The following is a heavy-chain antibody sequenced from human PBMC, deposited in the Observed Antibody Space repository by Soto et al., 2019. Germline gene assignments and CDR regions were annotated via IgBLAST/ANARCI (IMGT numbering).Heavy chain of an antibody. D-gene: IGHD5-18*01. V-gene: IGHV4-30-4*01. Sequence: TLPRTSSVSVISSGCSNSYWCLFRQPPWEGLESIGFISYSGSTSYSPSLKSRLAISLDTSKNQFSLSLSSVTAVDSAVYYCARGRGYSYGLDPWGQGTLVIVSS. CDR3: ARGRGYSYGLDP. CDR2: ISYSGST. J-gene: IGHJ5*02. CDR1: VISSGCSNSY.